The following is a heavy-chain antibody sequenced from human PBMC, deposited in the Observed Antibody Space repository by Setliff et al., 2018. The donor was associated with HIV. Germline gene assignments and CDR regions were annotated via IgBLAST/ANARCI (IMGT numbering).Heavy chain of an antibody. CDR1: GGSISSHY. CDR2: IYYSGST. V-gene: IGHV4-59*11. D-gene: IGHD2-2*01. CDR3: VRDGGSTSYNFLYYYGMDV. Sequence: SETLSLTCTVSGGSISSHYWSWIRQPPGKGLEWIGSIYYSGSTNYNPSLKSRVTISRDNAKNSLFLQMNSLRAEDTAVYYCVRDGGSTSYNFLYYYGMDVWGQGTTVTVSS. J-gene: IGHJ6*02.